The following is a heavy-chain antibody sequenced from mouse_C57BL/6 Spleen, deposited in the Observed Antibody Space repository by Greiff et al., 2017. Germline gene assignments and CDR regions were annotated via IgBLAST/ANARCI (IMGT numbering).Heavy chain of an antibody. V-gene: IGHV10-1*01. CDR2: IRSKSNNYAT. CDR3: VRDPMDY. Sequence: EVQLVESGGGLVQPKGSLKLSCAASGFSFNTYAMNWVSQAPGKGLEWVARIRSKSNNYATYYAESVKDRFTISRDDSESMLYLQMNNLKTEDTAMYYCVRDPMDYWGQGTSVTVSS. CDR1: GFSFNTYA. J-gene: IGHJ4*01.